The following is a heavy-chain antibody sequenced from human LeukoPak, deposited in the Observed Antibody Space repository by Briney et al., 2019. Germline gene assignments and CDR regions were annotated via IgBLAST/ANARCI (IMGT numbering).Heavy chain of an antibody. J-gene: IGHJ4*02. CDR1: GFTFSRYE. CDR3: ARDGVAGFDY. V-gene: IGHV3-48*03. CDR2: ISSSGITT. Sequence: PGGSLRLSCAASGFTFSRYEMNWVRQAPGKGLEWVSYISSSGITTYHADSVKGRFTTSRDNAKNSLYLQMYSLRAEDTAVYYCARDGVAGFDYWGQGTLVTVSS. D-gene: IGHD6-19*01.